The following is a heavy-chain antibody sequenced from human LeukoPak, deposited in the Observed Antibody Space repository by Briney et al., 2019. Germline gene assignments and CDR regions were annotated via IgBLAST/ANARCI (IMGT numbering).Heavy chain of an antibody. V-gene: IGHV1-2*02. J-gene: IGHJ3*02. CDR1: GYTFTGYY. CDR2: INPNSGGT. CDR3: ARVRSGWFGDAFDI. D-gene: IGHD6-19*01. Sequence: GASVKVSCKGSGYTFTGYYIHWVRQAPEQGLEWMGWINPNSGGTNYAQKFQGRVTMTRDTSVSTAYMDLSRLRSDDTAVYYCARVRSGWFGDAFDIWGQGTMVTVSS.